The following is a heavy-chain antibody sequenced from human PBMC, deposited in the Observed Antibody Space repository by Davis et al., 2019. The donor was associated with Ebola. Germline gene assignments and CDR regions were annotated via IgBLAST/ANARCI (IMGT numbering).Heavy chain of an antibody. CDR3: ARVLMVATFAFDY. Sequence: PAGSLRLSCAASGFTFSSDWMSWARQAPGKGLEWVANIKQDGSEKYYVDSVKGRFIISRDNAKNSLYLQMNSLRAEDTAVYYCARVLMVATFAFDYWGQGTLVTVSS. CDR2: IKQDGSEK. CDR1: GFTFSSDW. V-gene: IGHV3-7*01. J-gene: IGHJ4*02. D-gene: IGHD2-8*01.